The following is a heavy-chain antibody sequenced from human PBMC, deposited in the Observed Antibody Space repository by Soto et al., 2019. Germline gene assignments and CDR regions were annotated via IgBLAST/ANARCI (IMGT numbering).Heavy chain of an antibody. V-gene: IGHV5-51*01. D-gene: IGHD3-22*01. CDR3: ARLGSRYYDSGSPDPFDCMHV. J-gene: IGHJ6*02. CDR1: GIHLKHLW. Sequence: GSLDILLKCPGIHLKHLWNEWVRQVPGKGLEWMGIIYPVDSDTRYSPSFQGQVTISADQSISHAYLPWNHLKTSDHAMFYCARLGSRYYDSGSPDPFDCMHVWGQGTPVTVYS. CDR2: IYPVDSDT.